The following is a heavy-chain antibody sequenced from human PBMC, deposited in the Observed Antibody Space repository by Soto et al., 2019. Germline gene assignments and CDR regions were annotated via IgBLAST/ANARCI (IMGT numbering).Heavy chain of an antibody. CDR1: GFTFDTYA. Sequence: EVQLLQSGGGRVHPGGSLRLSCVGSGFTFDTYAMSWVRQAPGKGPEWVGTVSGTGGLTYHADSVKGRFTISRDNSKNKLYLQMDSLRAEDAALYYCALRGSSSWYYFDSWGQGTLITVSS. CDR3: ALRGSSSWYYFDS. D-gene: IGHD6-13*01. J-gene: IGHJ4*02. V-gene: IGHV3-23*01. CDR2: VSGTGGLT.